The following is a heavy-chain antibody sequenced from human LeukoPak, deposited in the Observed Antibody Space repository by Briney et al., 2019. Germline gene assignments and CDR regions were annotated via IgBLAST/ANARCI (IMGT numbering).Heavy chain of an antibody. V-gene: IGHV3-30*04. Sequence: GGSLRLSCAASGFTFSSYAMHWVRQAPGKGLEWVAVISYDGSNKYYADSVKGRFTISRDNSKNTLYLQMNSLRSEDTAVYYCARDSCTNGVCGYLDYWGQGTLVTVSS. D-gene: IGHD2-8*01. CDR3: ARDSCTNGVCGYLDY. CDR1: GFTFSSYA. CDR2: ISYDGSNK. J-gene: IGHJ4*02.